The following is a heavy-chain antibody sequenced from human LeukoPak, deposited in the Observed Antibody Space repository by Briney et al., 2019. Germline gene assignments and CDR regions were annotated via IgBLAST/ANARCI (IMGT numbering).Heavy chain of an antibody. V-gene: IGHV4-39*01. CDR2: MYYSGST. J-gene: IGHJ6*02. CDR3: ARSGPIYYYGSGKYYYGMDV. D-gene: IGHD3-10*01. Sequence: PSETLSLTCSVSGGSISNSSYYWAWIRQPPGKELQWISSMYYSGSTYYNPFLRSRVTMSVDTSKNQFSLELSSVTAADTAVYYCARSGPIYYYGSGKYYYGMDVWGQGTTVTVSS. CDR1: GGSISNSSYY.